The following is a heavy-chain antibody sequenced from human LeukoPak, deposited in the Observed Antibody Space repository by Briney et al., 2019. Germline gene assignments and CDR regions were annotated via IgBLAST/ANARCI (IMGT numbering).Heavy chain of an antibody. D-gene: IGHD5-18*01. V-gene: IGHV1-46*01. Sequence: GASVKVSCRASGHTFTSYYMHWVRQAPGQGLEWMGIINPSGGSTSYAQKFQGRVTMTRDTSTSIVYMELSSLRSEDTAVYYCARDRIQLWLNPTSFDYWGQGTLVTVSS. J-gene: IGHJ4*02. CDR1: GHTFTSYY. CDR3: ARDRIQLWLNPTSFDY. CDR2: INPSGGST.